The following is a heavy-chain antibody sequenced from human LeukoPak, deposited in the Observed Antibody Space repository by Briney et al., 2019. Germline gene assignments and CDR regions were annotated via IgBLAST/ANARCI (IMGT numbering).Heavy chain of an antibody. CDR1: GYTFTSYY. D-gene: IGHD2/OR15-2a*01. Sequence: ASVKVSCKASGYTFTSYYMHWVRQAPGQGLEWMGIINPSGGSTSYAQKFQGRVTMTRDMSTSTVYMELSSLRSEDAAVYYCARGSTTPVYHYYMDVWGKGTTVTVSS. CDR3: ARGSTTPVYHYYMDV. V-gene: IGHV1-46*01. J-gene: IGHJ6*03. CDR2: INPSGGST.